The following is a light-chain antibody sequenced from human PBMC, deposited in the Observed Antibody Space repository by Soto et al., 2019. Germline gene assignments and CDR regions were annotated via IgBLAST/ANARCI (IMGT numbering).Light chain of an antibody. Sequence: DIEMTQSPSTLSSSLGDRFTITCRASQSISTLLAWYQQRPGKAPKLLIYDASNLESGVPSRFSGSGSGAEFTLTISSLQPDDFATYYCQQYKSYWTFGQGTKVDIK. CDR1: QSISTL. J-gene: IGKJ1*01. V-gene: IGKV1-5*01. CDR2: DAS. CDR3: QQYKSYWT.